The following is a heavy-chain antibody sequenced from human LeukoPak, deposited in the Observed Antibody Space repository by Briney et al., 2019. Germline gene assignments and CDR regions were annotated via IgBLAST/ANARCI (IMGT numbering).Heavy chain of an antibody. Sequence: GGSLRLSCVASGFTVSSNYMNWVRQAPGKGLEWVSVIYSGGTTHYADSVKGRFTISRDNSKNTLYLQMNSLRAEDTALYYCAKGTSSWHEFDSWGQGTLVTVSS. V-gene: IGHV3-53*01. CDR1: GFTVSSNY. D-gene: IGHD6-13*01. CDR2: IYSGGTT. J-gene: IGHJ4*02. CDR3: AKGTSSWHEFDS.